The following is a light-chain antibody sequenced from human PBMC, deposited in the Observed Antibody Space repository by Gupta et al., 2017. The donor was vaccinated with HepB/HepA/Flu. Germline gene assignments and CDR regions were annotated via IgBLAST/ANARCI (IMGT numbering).Light chain of an antibody. V-gene: IGLV2-23*02. J-gene: IGLJ2*01. CDR1: SSDVGSYNL. CDR3: CSYAGSSTVV. Sequence: QSALPQPASVSRSLRQSITISCTGTSSDVGSYNLVSWYQQHPGKAPKLMIYEVSKRPSGVSNRFSGSKSGNTASLTISGLQAEDEADYYCCSYAGSSTVVFGGGTKLTVL. CDR2: EVS.